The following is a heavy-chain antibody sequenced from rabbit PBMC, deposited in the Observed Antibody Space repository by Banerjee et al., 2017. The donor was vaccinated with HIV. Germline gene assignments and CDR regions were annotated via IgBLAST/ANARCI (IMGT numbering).Heavy chain of an antibody. CDR1: GFDFSSNA. D-gene: IGHD2-1*01. CDR2: IYNGDG. J-gene: IGHJ4*01. CDR3: ARGYDDYGDWGGYFNL. V-gene: IGHV1S47*01. Sequence: QEQLVESGGGLVQPEGSLTLTCKASGFDFSSNAMCWVRQAPGKGPEWIACIYNGDGASWVNGRFTISRSTSLNTVTLQMTSLTAADTATYFCARGYDDYGDWGGYFNLWGPGTLVTVS.